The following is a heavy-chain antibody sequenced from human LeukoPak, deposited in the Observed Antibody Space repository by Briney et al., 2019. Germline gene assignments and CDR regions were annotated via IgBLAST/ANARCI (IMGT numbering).Heavy chain of an antibody. Sequence: PGGSLRLSCAASGFTFSSYAMSWVRQAPGKGLEWVSTISGSGGSTYYADSVKGRFTISRDNSKNTLYLQMNSLRAEDTAVYYCAKDHKVVVNDWAFDYWGQGTLVTVSS. D-gene: IGHD3-22*01. V-gene: IGHV3-23*01. CDR3: AKDHKVVVNDWAFDY. J-gene: IGHJ4*02. CDR2: ISGSGGST. CDR1: GFTFSSYA.